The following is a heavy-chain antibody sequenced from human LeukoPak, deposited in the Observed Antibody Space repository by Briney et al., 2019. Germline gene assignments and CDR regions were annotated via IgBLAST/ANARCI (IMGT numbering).Heavy chain of an antibody. J-gene: IGHJ4*02. Sequence: SETLSLTCAVSGGSISSNSYYLGWIRQPPGKGLGWIGSIYYSGSTYYNPSLKSRVTISVDTSKNQFSLQLSSVTAADTAVYYCARGGRDYGYWGQGTLVTVSS. V-gene: IGHV4-39*01. CDR3: ARGGRDYGY. D-gene: IGHD4/OR15-4a*01. CDR2: IYYSGST. CDR1: GGSISSNSYY.